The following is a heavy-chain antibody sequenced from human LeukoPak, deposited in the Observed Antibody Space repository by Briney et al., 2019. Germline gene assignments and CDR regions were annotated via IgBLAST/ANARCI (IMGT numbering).Heavy chain of an antibody. CDR1: GYTFAGYY. J-gene: IGHJ4*02. Sequence: GASVKVSCKASGYTFAGYYMHWIRQAPGQGLEWVGWMHPKSRGTKYAQKFQGRVTMTWDTSISTCYMELSRLTSDDTAVHYCARDSEAVGLSFDYWGQGTLVTVSS. CDR3: ARDSEAVGLSFDY. D-gene: IGHD1-26*01. CDR2: MHPKSRGT. V-gene: IGHV1-2*02.